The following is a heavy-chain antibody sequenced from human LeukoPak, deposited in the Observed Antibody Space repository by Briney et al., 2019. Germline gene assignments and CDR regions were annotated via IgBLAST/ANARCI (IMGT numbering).Heavy chain of an antibody. CDR2: VYYSGST. CDR3: AKNPGRDSGSFLFDY. Sequence: PSETLSLTCTVSGGSISSSSYFWGWIRQPPGKGLEWIGSVYYSGSTYYNPSLKSRVTISVDTSKNQLPLKLSSVTAADTAVYYCAKNPGRDSGSFLFDYWGQGTLVTVSS. CDR1: GGSISSSSYF. D-gene: IGHD3-10*01. J-gene: IGHJ4*02. V-gene: IGHV4-39*06.